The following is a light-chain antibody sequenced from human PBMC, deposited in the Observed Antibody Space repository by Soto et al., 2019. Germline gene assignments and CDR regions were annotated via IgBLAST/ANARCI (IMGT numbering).Light chain of an antibody. J-gene: IGLJ2*01. Sequence: QSALTQPASVSGSPGQSITISCTGTSSDVGSYNLVSWYQQHPGKAPKLMIYEGSKRPSGVSNRFSGSKSGNTASLTISGLQDEEEADYYCCSYAGSSTFVFGGGTQLTVL. V-gene: IGLV2-23*03. CDR3: CSYAGSSTFV. CDR2: EGS. CDR1: SSDVGSYNL.